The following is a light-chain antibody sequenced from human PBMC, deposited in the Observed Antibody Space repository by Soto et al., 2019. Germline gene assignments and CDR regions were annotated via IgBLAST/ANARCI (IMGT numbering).Light chain of an antibody. CDR1: SSDVGGYNS. Sequence: QSALTQPASVSGSPGQSITISCTGTSSDVGGYNSVSWYQHHPGKAPKLMIFDVSDRPSGVSSRFSGSKSGNTASLTISGLQAEDEADYYWSSYTTSSTPHYVFGPGTKVTVL. CDR2: DVS. CDR3: SSYTTSSTPHYV. J-gene: IGLJ1*01. V-gene: IGLV2-14*03.